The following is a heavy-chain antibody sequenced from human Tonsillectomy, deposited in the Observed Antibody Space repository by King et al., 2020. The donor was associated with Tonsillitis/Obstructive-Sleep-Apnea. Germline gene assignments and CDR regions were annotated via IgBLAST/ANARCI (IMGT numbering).Heavy chain of an antibody. V-gene: IGHV2-5*02. CDR1: GFSLSTSGVG. CDR3: AHSPMGYYYYYMDV. Sequence: ITLKESGPTLVKPTQTLMLTCTFSGFSLSTSGVGVGWIRQPPGKALEWLALIYWDDDKRYSPSLKSRLTITKDTSKNQVVLTVTNMVPVDTATYYCAHSPMGYYYYYMDVWGKGTTVTVSS. CDR2: IYWDDDK. J-gene: IGHJ6*03. D-gene: IGHD3-16*01.